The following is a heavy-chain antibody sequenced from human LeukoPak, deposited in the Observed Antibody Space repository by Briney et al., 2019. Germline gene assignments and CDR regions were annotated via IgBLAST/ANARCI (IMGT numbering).Heavy chain of an antibody. J-gene: IGHJ4*02. Sequence: HPGGSLRLSCAASGFTFSSYGMHWVRQAPGKGLEWVAVISYDGSNKYYADSVKGRFTISRDNSKNTLYLQMNSLRAEDTAVYYCAQGGAGSYYKRYPDYYFDYWGQGTLVTVSS. V-gene: IGHV3-30*18. CDR2: ISYDGSNK. D-gene: IGHD3-10*01. CDR1: GFTFSSYG. CDR3: AQGGAGSYYKRYPDYYFDY.